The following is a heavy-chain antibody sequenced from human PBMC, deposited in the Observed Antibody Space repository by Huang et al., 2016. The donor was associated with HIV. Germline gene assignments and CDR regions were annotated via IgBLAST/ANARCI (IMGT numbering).Heavy chain of an antibody. CDR1: GGSLSGYY. CDR3: ARDATKNPRGWFDP. J-gene: IGHJ5*02. Sequence: QVHLQQWGAGLLKSAETLSLTCAVYGGSLSGYYWRWLRQTPGKGLEWIGEINHLGSPNYNPSLKSRVYISMDGSKKQFSLKLRSISDADTAVYFCARDATKNPRGWFDPWGQGTLVTGSS. V-gene: IGHV4-34*02. D-gene: IGHD3-10*01. CDR2: INHLGSP.